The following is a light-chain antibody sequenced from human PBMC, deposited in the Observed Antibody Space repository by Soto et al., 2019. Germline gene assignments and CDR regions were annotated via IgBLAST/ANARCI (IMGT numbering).Light chain of an antibody. CDR3: CAYACSGTLV. CDR1: SNDVGRYNH. Sequence: QSALTQPASVSGSPEQSITISCTGTSNDVGRYNHVSWYQQHPGKAPQVMIYEATKRPSGVSNRFSGSKSGNTASLTISGLQAEDEADYYCCAYACSGTLVFGGGTKVTVL. J-gene: IGLJ3*02. CDR2: EAT. V-gene: IGLV2-23*01.